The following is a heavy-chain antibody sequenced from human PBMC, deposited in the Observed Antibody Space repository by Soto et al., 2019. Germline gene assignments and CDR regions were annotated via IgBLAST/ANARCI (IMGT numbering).Heavy chain of an antibody. D-gene: IGHD6-6*01. V-gene: IGHV4-31*03. CDR3: ARIFSSSSYYFDY. CDR1: GGSISSGGYY. Sequence: QVQLQESGPGLVKPSQTLSLTCTVSGGSISSGGYYWSWIRQHPGKGLEWIGYIYYSGSTYYNPSLKSRVTIPVDTSKNQFSLKLSSVTAADTAVYYCARIFSSSSYYFDYWGQGTLVTVSS. J-gene: IGHJ4*02. CDR2: IYYSGST.